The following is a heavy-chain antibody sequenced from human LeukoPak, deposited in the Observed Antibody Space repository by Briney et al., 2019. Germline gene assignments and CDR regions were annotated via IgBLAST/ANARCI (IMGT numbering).Heavy chain of an antibody. CDR1: GYTFTSYG. Sequence: ASVKVSCKASGYTFTSYGISWVRQAPGQGLEWMGWINPNSGGTNYAQKFQGRVTMTRDTSISTAYMELSRLRSDDTAVYYCARVILLWNAFDIWGQGTMVTVSS. CDR3: ARVILLWNAFDI. CDR2: INPNSGGT. V-gene: IGHV1-2*02. D-gene: IGHD3-10*01. J-gene: IGHJ3*02.